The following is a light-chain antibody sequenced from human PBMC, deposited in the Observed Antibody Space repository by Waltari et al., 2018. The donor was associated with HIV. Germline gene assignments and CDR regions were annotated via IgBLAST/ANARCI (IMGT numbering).Light chain of an antibody. V-gene: IGLV6-57*04. CDR1: SGDIASKY. CDR3: QSYDYTIQV. CDR2: EDN. J-gene: IGLJ3*02. Sequence: FILTQPHSVSESPGKTVIISCTRNSGDIASKYVQWYQQRPGSAPTPVIHEDNRRPSGVPDRFSGSIDSASNSAFLTISGLKTEDEAAYYCQSYDYTIQVFGGGTKLTVL.